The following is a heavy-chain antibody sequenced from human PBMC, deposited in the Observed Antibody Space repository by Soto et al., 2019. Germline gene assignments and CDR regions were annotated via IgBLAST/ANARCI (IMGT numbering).Heavy chain of an antibody. CDR1: GYTFTRSG. CDR2: ISSYNGDT. J-gene: IGHJ6*02. CDR3: AREGVAPYYYYGMYV. Sequence: QVQLVQSGAEVKKPGASVKVSCKASGYTFTRSGINWVRQAPRQGPEWMGWISSYNGDTNYAQTFQGRVTMTTDTSTSTAYMELRSLRSVDTAVYYCAREGVAPYYYYGMYVWGQGTPVTVSS. V-gene: IGHV1-18*01. D-gene: IGHD5-12*01.